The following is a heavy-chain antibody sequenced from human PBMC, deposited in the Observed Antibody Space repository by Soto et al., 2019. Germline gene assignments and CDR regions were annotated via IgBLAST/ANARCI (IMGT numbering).Heavy chain of an antibody. D-gene: IGHD3-22*01. CDR1: GFTFSNYG. CDR3: AKDAYYGSSGFYYYFDY. J-gene: IGHJ4*02. V-gene: IGHV3-30*18. CDR2: ISSDGSDE. Sequence: GGSLRLSCAASGFTFSNYGMHWVRQAPGKGLEWVAVISSDGSDEYYADSVEGRFTISRDNLKNTLYLQMNSLRAEDTAVYYCAKDAYYGSSGFYYYFDYWGQGTLVTVSS.